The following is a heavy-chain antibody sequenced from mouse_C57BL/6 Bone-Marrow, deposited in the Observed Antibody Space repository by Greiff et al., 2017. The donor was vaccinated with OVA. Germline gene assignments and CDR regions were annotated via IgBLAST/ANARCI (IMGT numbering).Heavy chain of an antibody. CDR3: ASSRYYAMDY. D-gene: IGHD1-1*01. Sequence: EVHLVESGGGLVQSGRSLRLSCATSGFTFSDFYMEWVRQAPGKGLEWIAASRNKANDYTTEYSASVKGRFIVSRDTSQSILYLQMNALRAEDTAIYYCASSRYYAMDYWGQGTSVTVSS. CDR1: GFTFSDFY. J-gene: IGHJ4*01. CDR2: SRNKANDYTT. V-gene: IGHV7-1*01.